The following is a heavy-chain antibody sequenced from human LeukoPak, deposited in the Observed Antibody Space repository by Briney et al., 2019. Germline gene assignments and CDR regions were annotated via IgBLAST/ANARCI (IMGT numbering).Heavy chain of an antibody. D-gene: IGHD6-13*01. CDR3: AKEVGAAAGTDNTFDY. CDR2: ISYDGSNK. V-gene: IGHV3-30*18. J-gene: IGHJ4*02. CDR1: GFTFSSYG. Sequence: PGRYLRLSCAASGFTFSSYGMHWVRQAPGKGLEWVAVISYDGSNKYYADSVKGRFTISRDNSKNTLYLQMNSLRAEDTAVYYCAKEVGAAAGTDNTFDYWGQGTLVTVSS.